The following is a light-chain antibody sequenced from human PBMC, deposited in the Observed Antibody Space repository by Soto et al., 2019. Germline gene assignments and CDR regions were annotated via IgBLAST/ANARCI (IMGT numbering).Light chain of an antibody. J-gene: IGKJ1*01. V-gene: IGKV3-20*01. CDR3: QQYGFSPRA. CDR1: QPVTSNY. Sequence: DIVLPPSPGIISFSPVSRSQLSGKASQPVTSNYLAWYQQKAGQPPRLLIYGASTRATGIPDRFSGSGSGTDFTLAISRLEPEDFAVYHCQQYGFSPRACGQGTKVDIK. CDR2: GAS.